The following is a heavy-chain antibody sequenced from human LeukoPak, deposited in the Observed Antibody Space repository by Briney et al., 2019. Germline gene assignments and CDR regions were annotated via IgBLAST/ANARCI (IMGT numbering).Heavy chain of an antibody. CDR1: GFTFSSYE. CDR3: ASVSVVVAAPLDY. D-gene: IGHD2-15*01. V-gene: IGHV3-48*03. Sequence: GGSLGLSCAASGFTFSSYEMNWVRQAPGKGLEWVSYISSSGSTIYYAASVKGRFTISRDNAKNSLYLQMNSLRAEDTAVYYCASVSVVVAAPLDYWGQGTLVTVSS. J-gene: IGHJ4*02. CDR2: ISSSGSTI.